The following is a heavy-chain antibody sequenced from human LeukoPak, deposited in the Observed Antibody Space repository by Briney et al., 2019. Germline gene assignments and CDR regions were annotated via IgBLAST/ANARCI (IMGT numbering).Heavy chain of an antibody. V-gene: IGHV3-74*01. J-gene: IGHJ4*02. CDR3: ARDQGSFDY. Sequence: GGSLRLSCAASGFTFSSYWMHWIRQAPGKGLVWVSRIHSDGIGTSYADSVRGRFTISRDNAKNTVYLQMNSLRAEDTAVYYCARDQGSFDYWGQGALVTVSS. CDR1: GFTFSSYW. CDR2: IHSDGIGT.